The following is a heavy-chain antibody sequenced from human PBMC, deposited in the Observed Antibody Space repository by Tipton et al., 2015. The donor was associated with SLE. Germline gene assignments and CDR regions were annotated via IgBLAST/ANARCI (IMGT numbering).Heavy chain of an antibody. D-gene: IGHD5-12*01. CDR1: GGSFSGYY. J-gene: IGHJ4*02. CDR2: IYYSGST. Sequence: TLSLTCAVYGGSFSGYYWSWIRQPPGKGLEWIGYIYYSGSTYYNPSLKSRVTISVDTSKNQFSLKLSSVTAADTAVYYCARGAPVATAYFDYWGQGTLVTVSS. V-gene: IGHV4-34*01. CDR3: ARGAPVATAYFDY.